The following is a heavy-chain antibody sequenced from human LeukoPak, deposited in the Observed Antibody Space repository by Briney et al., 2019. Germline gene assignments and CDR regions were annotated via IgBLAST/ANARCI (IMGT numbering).Heavy chain of an antibody. Sequence: PSQTLSLTCSVSGDSVTGGNYYWSWIRQHPEKGPECIGHIHHSGTIYYNPSLLSRATISVDASKNQFSLRLSSVTAADTALYYCAGGNDDSKLHHWGQGTLVTVSS. CDR1: GDSVTGGNYY. D-gene: IGHD3-22*01. CDR2: IHHSGTI. CDR3: AGGNDDSKLHH. J-gene: IGHJ1*01. V-gene: IGHV4-31*03.